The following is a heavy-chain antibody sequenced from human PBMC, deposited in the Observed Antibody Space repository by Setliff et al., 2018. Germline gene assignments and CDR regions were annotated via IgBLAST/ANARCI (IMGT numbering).Heavy chain of an antibody. V-gene: IGHV1-69*05. CDR1: GGTFSSYG. J-gene: IGHJ6*03. D-gene: IGHD5-18*01. Sequence: SVKVSCKASGGTFSSYGISWVRQAPGQGLEWMGGTIPIFGTTNYAQKFQGRVTIITDESTTTAYMELSSLRSEDTAVYFCAREGVDTRSSTDYRYYMDVWGKGTTVTVSS. CDR3: AREGVDTRSSTDYRYYMDV. CDR2: TIPIFGTT.